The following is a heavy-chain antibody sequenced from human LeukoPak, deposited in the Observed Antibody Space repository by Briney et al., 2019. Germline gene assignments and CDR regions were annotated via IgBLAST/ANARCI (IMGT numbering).Heavy chain of an antibody. D-gene: IGHD3-22*01. Sequence: SETLSLTCTVSGGSISDYYWSWIRQPAGKGLEWIGRFYTSESIDYNPSLKSRVIMSVDTSKNQFSLKLYSVTAADTAVYYCARDGDYYDSSGSFDSWGQGTLVTVSS. J-gene: IGHJ4*02. CDR2: FYTSESI. CDR3: ARDGDYYDSSGSFDS. V-gene: IGHV4-4*07. CDR1: GGSISDYY.